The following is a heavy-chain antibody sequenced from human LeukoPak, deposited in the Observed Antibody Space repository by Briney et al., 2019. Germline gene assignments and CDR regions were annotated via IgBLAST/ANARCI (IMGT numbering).Heavy chain of an antibody. D-gene: IGHD2/OR15-2a*01. CDR1: GGSISSYY. CDR3: AGHHPRNTVDF. J-gene: IGHJ4*02. Sequence: SETLSLTCTVSGGSISSYYWSWIRQPPGKGLEWIGYIYYSGSTNYNPSLKSRVTISLDTSKNQFSLKLTSVTAADTAVYYCAGHHPRNTVDFWGQGTLVTVSS. V-gene: IGHV4-59*08. CDR2: IYYSGST.